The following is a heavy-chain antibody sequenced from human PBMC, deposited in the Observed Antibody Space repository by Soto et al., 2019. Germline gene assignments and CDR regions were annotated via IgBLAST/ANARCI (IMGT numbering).Heavy chain of an antibody. D-gene: IGHD3-3*01. CDR3: ARGDFWSGYELDY. CDR1: GWSFSGYY. V-gene: IGHV4-34*01. Sequence: EPLSLTCAVYGWSFSGYYWSWIRQPPGKGLEWIGEINHSGSTNYNPSLKSRVTISVDTSKNQFSLKLSSVTAADTAVYYCARGDFWSGYELDYWGQGTLVTVSS. J-gene: IGHJ4*02. CDR2: INHSGST.